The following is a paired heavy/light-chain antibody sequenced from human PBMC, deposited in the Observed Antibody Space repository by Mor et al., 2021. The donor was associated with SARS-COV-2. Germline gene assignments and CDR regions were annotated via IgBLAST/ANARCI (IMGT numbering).Light chain of an antibody. CDR1: QSVQRVYSNY. V-gene: IGKV3-20*01. Sequence: EIVLTQSPGTLSLSPGESATLSCRASQSVQRVYSNYLAWYQQKPGQAPRLLIHGAASRATGVPDRFTGSGSGTDFTLTISRLEAEDFAVYYCHQYASSLTFGGGTKVEIK. J-gene: IGKJ4*01. CDR3: HQYASSLT. CDR2: GAA.
Heavy chain of an antibody. D-gene: IGHD3-9*01. CDR1: GFSLSTSGVG. J-gene: IGHJ4*02. CDR3: AHVDWLVDFDY. Sequence: QITLKESGPTLVKPTQTLTLTCTFSGFSLSTSGVGVGWIRQPPGKALEWLALIYWDDDKRYSPSLKSRLTITKDTSKNQVVLTMTNMDPVDTATYYCAHVDWLVDFDYWGQGTLVTVSS. V-gene: IGHV2-5*02. CDR2: IYWDDDK.